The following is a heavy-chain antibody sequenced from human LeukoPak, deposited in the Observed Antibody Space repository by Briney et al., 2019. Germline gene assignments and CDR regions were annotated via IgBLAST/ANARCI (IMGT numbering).Heavy chain of an antibody. V-gene: IGHV4-4*08. CDR1: GFTFSSYS. J-gene: IGHJ4*02. CDR3: TTLLTGSSSWASDF. Sequence: PGGSLRLSCAASGFTFSSYSMNWVRQAPGKGLEWIGRIYTSGSPNYNPSLKSRLTISVDTSKSQFSLKLISVTAADTAVYYCTTLLTGSSSWASDFWGQGTLVTVSS. D-gene: IGHD6-13*01. CDR2: IYTSGSP.